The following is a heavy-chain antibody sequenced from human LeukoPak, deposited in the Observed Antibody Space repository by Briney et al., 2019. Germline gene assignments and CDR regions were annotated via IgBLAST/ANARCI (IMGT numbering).Heavy chain of an antibody. CDR3: ASTDNRYDSRLLLN. J-gene: IGHJ4*02. Sequence: SETLSLTCSVSGDSIDGYYWSWIRQPPGKGLEWIGYIFYSGSTNYNPSLRSRVTLSVDTSKDQFSLSLSSVTAADTAIYYCASTDNRYDSRLLLNWGQGTQIIVSS. D-gene: IGHD3-22*01. V-gene: IGHV4-59*01. CDR2: IFYSGST. CDR1: GDSIDGYY.